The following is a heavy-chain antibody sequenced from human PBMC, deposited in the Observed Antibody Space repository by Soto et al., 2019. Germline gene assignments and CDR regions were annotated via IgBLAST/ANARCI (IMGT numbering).Heavy chain of an antibody. CDR2: IYYSGST. D-gene: IGHD3-10*01. V-gene: IGHV4-59*01. CDR3: ARILWFDYYGMDV. Sequence: QVQLQESGPGLVKPSETLSLTCTVSGGSISSYYWSWIRQPPGKGLEWIGYIYYSGSTNYNPSLQSRVTISVDTSKNQFSLKLSSVTAADTAVYYCARILWFDYYGMDVWGQGTTVTVSS. J-gene: IGHJ6*02. CDR1: GGSISSYY.